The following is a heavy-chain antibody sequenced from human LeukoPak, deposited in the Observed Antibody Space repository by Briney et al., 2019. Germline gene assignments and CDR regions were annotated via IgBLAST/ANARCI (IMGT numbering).Heavy chain of an antibody. Sequence: ASVKVSCKVSGYTLTELSMHWVRQAPGKGPEWMGGFDPEDGETIYAQKFQGRVTMTEDTSTDTAYMELSSLRSEDTAVYYCATGFVKLERLPFDYWGQGTLVTVSS. CDR1: GYTLTELS. J-gene: IGHJ4*02. D-gene: IGHD1-1*01. CDR2: FDPEDGET. CDR3: ATGFVKLERLPFDY. V-gene: IGHV1-24*01.